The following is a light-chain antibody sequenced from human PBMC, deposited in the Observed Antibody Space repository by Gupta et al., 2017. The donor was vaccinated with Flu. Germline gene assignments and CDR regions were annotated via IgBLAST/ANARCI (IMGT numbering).Light chain of an antibody. Sequence: DIQMTQSPSTLSASVGDRVTITCRASQSIDSFLAWYQQRPGKTPDLLIYKASSLESGVPSRFSGSGSGTEFTLTISSLQPDDFATYYCQQYKTYATFGQGTKLESK. J-gene: IGKJ2*01. CDR2: KAS. V-gene: IGKV1-5*03. CDR3: QQYKTYAT. CDR1: QSIDSF.